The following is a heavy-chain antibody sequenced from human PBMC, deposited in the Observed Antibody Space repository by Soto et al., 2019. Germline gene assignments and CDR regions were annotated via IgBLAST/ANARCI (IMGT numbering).Heavy chain of an antibody. J-gene: IGHJ6*02. V-gene: IGHV4-30-2*06. CDR1: GGSISSGGYS. CDR3: ARDYYGMDV. Sequence: SETLSLPCTVSGGSISSGGYSWTWIRQSPGKGLEWIGDTYPSGRAYYNPSLKSRVTISVDRSKNQFSLNLTSVTAAYTAVYYCARDYYGMDVWGQGTTVTVSS. CDR2: TYPSGRA.